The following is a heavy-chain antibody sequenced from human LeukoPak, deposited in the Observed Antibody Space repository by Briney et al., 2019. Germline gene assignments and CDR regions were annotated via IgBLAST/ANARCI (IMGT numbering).Heavy chain of an antibody. CDR3: VNLGYSD. V-gene: IGHV3-7*01. D-gene: IGHD5-12*01. J-gene: IGHJ4*02. Sequence: GGSLRLSCEASGFSFSAARMTWVRQAPGKGLEWVATIKNDGSDKYYVDSVKGRFTLSRDNAKNLVYLQMNSLRVEDTAVYYCVNLGYSDGGQGTLVTVS. CDR2: IKNDGSDK. CDR1: GFSFSAAR.